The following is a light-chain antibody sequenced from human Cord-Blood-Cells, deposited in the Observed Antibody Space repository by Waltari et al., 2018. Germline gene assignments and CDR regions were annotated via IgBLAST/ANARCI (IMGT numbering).Light chain of an antibody. CDR3: QQSYSTPFT. CDR2: AAS. J-gene: IGKJ3*01. CDR1: QSISSY. Sequence: SASVGDRVTITCRASQSISSYLNWYQQKPGKVPKLLIYAASSLQSGVPSRFSGSGSGTDFTLTISSLQPEDFATYYCQQSYSTPFTFGPGTKVDIK. V-gene: IGKV1-39*01.